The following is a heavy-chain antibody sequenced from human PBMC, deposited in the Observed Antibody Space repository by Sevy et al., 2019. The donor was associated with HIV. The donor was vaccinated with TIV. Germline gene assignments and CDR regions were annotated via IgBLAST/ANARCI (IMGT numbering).Heavy chain of an antibody. CDR2: VYYSGST. Sequence: SETLSLTCTVSGGSIISSTYYWGWIRQPTGKGLEWIGSVYYSGSTYYNPSLRSRVTISVDMFKDHFSLKLSSVTAADTAVYYCARRGAGPAFDVWGQGTMVTVSS. CDR3: ARRGAGPAFDV. V-gene: IGHV4-39*02. D-gene: IGHD3-10*01. CDR1: GGSIISSTYY. J-gene: IGHJ3*01.